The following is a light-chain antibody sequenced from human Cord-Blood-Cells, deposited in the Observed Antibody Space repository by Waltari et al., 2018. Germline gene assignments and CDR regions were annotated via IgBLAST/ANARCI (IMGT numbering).Light chain of an antibody. V-gene: IGKV1-33*01. CDR1: QDIRNY. J-gene: IGKJ5*01. Sequence: DLQMTQSPSSLSASVGDRVTITCQASQDIRNYLNWYQQKPGKAPKRLIYDASNLETGVPSRFSGRGSGTDFTFTISSLQPEDIATYYCQQYDNLPITVGQGTRLEIK. CDR2: DAS. CDR3: QQYDNLPIT.